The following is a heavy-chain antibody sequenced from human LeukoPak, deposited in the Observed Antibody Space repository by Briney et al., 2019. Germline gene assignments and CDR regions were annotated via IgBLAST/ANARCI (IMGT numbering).Heavy chain of an antibody. V-gene: IGHV4-39*01. D-gene: IGHD3-22*01. CDR1: GGSISSGGYY. CDR3: ARQGPPQYYYDSSGYFDY. J-gene: IGHJ4*02. Sequence: SETLSLTCTVSGGSISSGGYYWSWIRQHPGKGLEWIGYIYYSGSTYYNPSLKSRVTISVDTSKNQFSLKLSSVTAADTAVYYCARQGPPQYYYDSSGYFDYWGQGTLVTVSS. CDR2: IYYSGST.